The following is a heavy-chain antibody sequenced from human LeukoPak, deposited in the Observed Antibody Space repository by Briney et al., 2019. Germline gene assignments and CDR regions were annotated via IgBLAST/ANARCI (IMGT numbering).Heavy chain of an antibody. V-gene: IGHV1-18*01. D-gene: IGHD3-16*01. J-gene: IGHJ6*03. CDR3: ARSPATRILGDFYYYYHYMDV. CDR2: ISTYNGKT. Sequence: ASVKVSCKASDDTFSTYGFTWVRQAPGEGLEWMGWISTYNGKTSYPQKFQGRVTMTTDTSTSTAYMELRRLRSDDTAVYYCARSPATRILGDFYYYYHYMDVWGKGTTVNVSS. CDR1: DDTFSTYG.